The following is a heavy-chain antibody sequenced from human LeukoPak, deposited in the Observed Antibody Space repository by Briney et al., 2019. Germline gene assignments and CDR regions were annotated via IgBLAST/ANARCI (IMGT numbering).Heavy chain of an antibody. Sequence: GGSLRLSCAASGFTFSSYWMSWVRQAPGKGLEWVANIKQGGSEKYYVDSVKGRFTISRDNAKNSLYLQMNSLRAEDTAVYYCARGIAAAGSWFDPWGQGTLVTVSS. CDR1: GFTFSSYW. J-gene: IGHJ5*02. CDR3: ARGIAAAGSWFDP. CDR2: IKQGGSEK. D-gene: IGHD6-13*01. V-gene: IGHV3-7*04.